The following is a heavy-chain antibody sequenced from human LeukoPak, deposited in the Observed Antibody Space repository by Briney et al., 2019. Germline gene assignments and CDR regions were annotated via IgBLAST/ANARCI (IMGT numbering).Heavy chain of an antibody. CDR1: GGSISSFY. V-gene: IGHV4-59*01. D-gene: IGHD2-15*01. CDR2: IYDTGAT. J-gene: IGHJ6*03. Sequence: SETLSLTCIVSGGSISSFYWSWIRQPPGKGLEWIGYIYDTGATNYNPSLKGPVTISVDTSKNQFSLKLSSVTAADTAVYYCARVGRYCSGGSCWGVYYYYYMDVWGKGTTVTVSS. CDR3: ARVGRYCSGGSCWGVYYYYYMDV.